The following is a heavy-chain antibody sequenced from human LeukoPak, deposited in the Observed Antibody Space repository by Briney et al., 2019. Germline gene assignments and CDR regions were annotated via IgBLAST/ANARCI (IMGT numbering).Heavy chain of an antibody. CDR2: ISTYNGNT. Sequence: ASVKVSCKASGYTFTSYGISRVRQAPGQGLEWMGWISTYNGNTNYAQKLQGRVTMTTDTSTSTAYMELSSLTSEDTAVYYCARVSLGYCSGGTCYFQDHWGQGTLVTVSS. CDR3: ARVSLGYCSGGTCYFQDH. J-gene: IGHJ4*02. CDR1: GYTFTSYG. D-gene: IGHD2-15*01. V-gene: IGHV1-18*01.